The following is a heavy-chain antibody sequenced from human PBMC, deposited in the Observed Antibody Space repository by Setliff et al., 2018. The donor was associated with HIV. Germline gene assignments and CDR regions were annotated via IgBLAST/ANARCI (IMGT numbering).Heavy chain of an antibody. CDR3: ARAAAGNTGPFDL. D-gene: IGHD4-17*01. CDR1: DSGTYY. V-gene: IGHV4-4*07. CDR2: VSSRGDT. J-gene: IGHJ4*02. Sequence: PSETLSLTCTVSDSGTYYWSWIRQPAGKGLEWIGRVSSRGDTNYNPSLKSRVTMSVDTSKNQFSLKLTSVTASDTAIYYCARAAAGNTGPFDLWGQGSPVTVSS.